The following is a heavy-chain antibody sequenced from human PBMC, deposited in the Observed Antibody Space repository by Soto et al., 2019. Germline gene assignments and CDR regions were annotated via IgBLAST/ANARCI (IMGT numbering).Heavy chain of an antibody. Sequence: EVQLLESGGGLVQRGGSLRLSCAASGFPFSSYVMSWVRQAPGKGLEWVSGISGGGSNTFYADSVKGRFTISRDNSKNALLLQMSSLGAADTAVYYCAQDSNKYRSSLRGSYFDHWGQGVGVTFSA. D-gene: IGHD2-15*01. CDR1: GFPFSSYV. CDR3: AQDSNKYRSSLRGSYFDH. CDR2: ISGGGSNT. V-gene: IGHV3-23*01. J-gene: IGHJ4*02.